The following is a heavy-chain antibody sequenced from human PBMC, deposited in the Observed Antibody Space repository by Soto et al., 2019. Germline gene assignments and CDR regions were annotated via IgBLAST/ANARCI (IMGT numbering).Heavy chain of an antibody. CDR3: TRDGRGLGRLSLFEY. Sequence: GGSLRLSCAASGYNVNSDYMNWVRQTPGKGLEWVASIYSGETTYYADSVRGRFTISSDKSKNTLYFQLSSLRIEDTAVYYCTRDGRGLGRLSLFEYWGQGVLVTVSS. D-gene: IGHD2-21*02. J-gene: IGHJ4*02. CDR2: IYSGETT. CDR1: GYNVNSDY. V-gene: IGHV3-53*01.